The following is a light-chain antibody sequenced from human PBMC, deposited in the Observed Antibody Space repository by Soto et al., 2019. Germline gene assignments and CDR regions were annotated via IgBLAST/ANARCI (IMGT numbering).Light chain of an antibody. Sequence: DIQMTQSPSSLSASVGDRVTITCRASQSIYSSLNWYHQKPGKAPKLLIYAASNLQSGVPSRVSGSGSGTDFTLSISSLQPEDFATYYFQQSYSAPYTFGQGTKLEI. V-gene: IGKV1-39*01. CDR1: QSIYSS. CDR3: QQSYSAPYT. J-gene: IGKJ2*01. CDR2: AAS.